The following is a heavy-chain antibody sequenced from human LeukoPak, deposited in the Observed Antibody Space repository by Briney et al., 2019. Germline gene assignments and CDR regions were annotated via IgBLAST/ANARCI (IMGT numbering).Heavy chain of an antibody. V-gene: IGHV3-23*01. Sequence: GGSLRLSCAASGFTFSSYGMHWVRQAPGKGLEWVSAISGSGGSTYYADSVKGRFTISRDNSKNTLYLQMNSLRAEDTAVYYCAKGQLSSGSSFDYWGQGTLVTVSS. J-gene: IGHJ4*02. CDR2: ISGSGGST. D-gene: IGHD6-19*01. CDR1: GFTFSSYG. CDR3: AKGQLSSGSSFDY.